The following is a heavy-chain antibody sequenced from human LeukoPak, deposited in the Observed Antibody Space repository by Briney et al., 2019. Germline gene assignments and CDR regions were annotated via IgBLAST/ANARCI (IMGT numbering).Heavy chain of an antibody. D-gene: IGHD3-3*01. CDR2: ISSSSRYI. Sequence: GGALTLTCAASGFTFSSYSMNGVRQPPAREGEGVSCISSSSRYIYYAHSLKGRFTISRDNAKHSLYLQMNSLRPEETAVYYCARDRLVSITIFGVDNNWFDPWRQGTLV. CDR3: ARDRLVSITIFGVDNNWFDP. J-gene: IGHJ5*02. CDR1: GFTFSSYS. V-gene: IGHV3-21*01.